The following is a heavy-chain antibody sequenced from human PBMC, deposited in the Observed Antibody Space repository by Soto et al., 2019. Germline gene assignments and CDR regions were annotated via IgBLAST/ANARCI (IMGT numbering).Heavy chain of an antibody. D-gene: IGHD3-10*01. V-gene: IGHV3-21*01. CDR2: ISSSSSYI. CDR1: GFTFSSYT. Sequence: LRLSCAASGFTFSSYTMNWVRQAPGKGLEWVSSISSSSSYICYTDSVKGRFTNSRDNAKNSLYLQMNSLRAEDTAVYYCASLSRFALDYWGQGTLVTVSS. CDR3: ASLSRFALDY. J-gene: IGHJ4*01.